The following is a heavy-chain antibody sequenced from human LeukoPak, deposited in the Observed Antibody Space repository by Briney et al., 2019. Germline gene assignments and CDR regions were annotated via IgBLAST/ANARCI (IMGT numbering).Heavy chain of an antibody. D-gene: IGHD5-18*01. Sequence: SETLSLTCTVSGGSISSGSYYWNWIRQHPGKGLEWIGYIYYSGSTYYNPSLRSRVNISVDTSNNQFSLKLGSVTAADTAVYYCARNEYSYGSPLDYWGQGTLVTVSS. CDR1: GGSISSGSYY. CDR3: ARNEYSYGSPLDY. J-gene: IGHJ4*02. V-gene: IGHV4-31*03. CDR2: IYYSGST.